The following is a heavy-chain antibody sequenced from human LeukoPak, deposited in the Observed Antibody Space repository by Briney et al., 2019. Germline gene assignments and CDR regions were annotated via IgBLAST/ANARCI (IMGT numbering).Heavy chain of an antibody. J-gene: IGHJ4*02. Sequence: ASVKVSCKASGYTFTSYDINWVRQATGQGLEWMGWMNPNSGNTGYAQKFQGRVTMTRNTSISTAYMELSSLRSDETAVYYCARDPPDIVVVPAAIRDYWGQGTLVTVSS. D-gene: IGHD2-2*02. CDR3: ARDPPDIVVVPAAIRDY. CDR2: MNPNSGNT. CDR1: GYTFTSYD. V-gene: IGHV1-8*01.